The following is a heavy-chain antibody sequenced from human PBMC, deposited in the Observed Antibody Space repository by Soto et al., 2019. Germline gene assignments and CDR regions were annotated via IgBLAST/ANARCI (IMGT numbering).Heavy chain of an antibody. V-gene: IGHV1-18*01. CDR2: ISVYHGNT. J-gene: IGHJ4*02. D-gene: IGHD2-15*01. Sequence: QVQLVQSGTEVKKPGASVKVSCKSYGYTFGNYGISWVRQAHGPGLEWVGWISVYHGNTVHAQKFRGRVNMTTDTSTSTAYMELGLLKSDDTSIYYCAKDCSGASCGFDIWGQGTLVTVSA. CDR1: GYTFGNYG. CDR3: AKDCSGASCGFDI.